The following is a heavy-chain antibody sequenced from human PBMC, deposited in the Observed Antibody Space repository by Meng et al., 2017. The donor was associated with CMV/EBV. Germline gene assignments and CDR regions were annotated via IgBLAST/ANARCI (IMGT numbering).Heavy chain of an antibody. Sequence: GGSLRLSCAASGFTFSGLTFSGSWMSWVRQTPGKGLERVADISGDGRHVLYVDSLKGRFTISRDNAQNSVYLQMNSLRAEDSAVYYCARDPLCGALDYWGQGTLVTVSS. J-gene: IGHJ4*02. CDR1: GFTFSGLTFSGSW. V-gene: IGHV3-7*01. CDR3: ARDPLCGALDY. D-gene: IGHD2-2*01. CDR2: ISGDGRHV.